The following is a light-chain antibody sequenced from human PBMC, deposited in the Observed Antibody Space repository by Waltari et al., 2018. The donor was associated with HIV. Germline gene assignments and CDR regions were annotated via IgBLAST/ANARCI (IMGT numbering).Light chain of an antibody. V-gene: IGLV1-44*01. Sequence: QSVLTQPPSASGTPGQRVTISCSGSSSNIGSNTVTWYQPVPGTAPKLLIYSNDQRPSGVPDRFSGSKSGTSASLAISGLQSEDEADYYCAAWDDSLDGFVFGTGTKVTVL. CDR1: SSNIGSNT. CDR2: SND. CDR3: AAWDDSLDGFV. J-gene: IGLJ1*01.